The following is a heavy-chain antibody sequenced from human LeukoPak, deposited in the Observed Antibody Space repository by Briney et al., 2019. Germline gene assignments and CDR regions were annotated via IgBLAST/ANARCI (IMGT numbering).Heavy chain of an antibody. CDR1: GGTFISYG. CDR2: IIPIFGTA. J-gene: IGHJ4*02. V-gene: IGHV1-69*05. D-gene: IGHD6-13*01. CDR3: ARSSSSQQLVPRYFDY. Sequence: SVKVSCKASGGTFISYGISWVRQAPGQGLEWMGRIIPIFGTANYAQKFQGRVPITTDESTSTAYMELSSLRSEDTAVYYCARSSSSQQLVPRYFDYWGQGTLVTVSS.